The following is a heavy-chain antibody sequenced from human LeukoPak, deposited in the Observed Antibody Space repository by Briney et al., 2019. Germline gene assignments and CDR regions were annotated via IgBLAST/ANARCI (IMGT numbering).Heavy chain of an antibody. CDR1: GFTFSSYA. CDR2: ISGSGSNT. CDR3: AKGRTYSSGWYFIDDY. J-gene: IGHJ4*02. V-gene: IGHV3-23*01. D-gene: IGHD6-19*01. Sequence: GGSLRLSCAASGFTFSSYAMRWVRQAPGKGLEWVSAISGSGSNTYYTDSVKGRFTISRDNSKNTLYLQMNSLRAEDTAVYYCAKGRTYSSGWYFIDDYWGQGTLVTVSS.